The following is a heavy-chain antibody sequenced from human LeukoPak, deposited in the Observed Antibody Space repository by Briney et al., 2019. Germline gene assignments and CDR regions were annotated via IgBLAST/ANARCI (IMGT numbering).Heavy chain of an antibody. CDR2: ISGSGGST. V-gene: IGHV3-23*01. Sequence: GGSLRLSCAASGFTFSSYAMSWVRQAPGKGLEWVSAISGSGGSTYYADSVKGRFTISRDNSKNTLYLRMNSLRAEDTAVYYCAKAGYGSSWYVPDYWGQGTLVTVSS. CDR1: GFTFSSYA. J-gene: IGHJ4*02. D-gene: IGHD6-13*01. CDR3: AKAGYGSSWYVPDY.